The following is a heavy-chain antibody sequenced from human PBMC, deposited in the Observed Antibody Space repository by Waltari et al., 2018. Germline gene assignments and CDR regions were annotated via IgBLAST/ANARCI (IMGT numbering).Heavy chain of an antibody. J-gene: IGHJ5*02. CDR2: INPNSGGT. CDR3: ARDRSVGATLGWFDP. CDR1: GYTFTGYY. D-gene: IGHD1-26*01. V-gene: IGHV1-2*02. Sequence: QVQLVQSGAEVKKPGASVKVSCKASGYTFTGYYMPWVRQAPGQGLEWMGWINPNSGGTNYAQKFQGRVTMTRDTSISTAYMELSRLRSDDTAVYYCARDRSVGATLGWFDPWGQGTLVTVSS.